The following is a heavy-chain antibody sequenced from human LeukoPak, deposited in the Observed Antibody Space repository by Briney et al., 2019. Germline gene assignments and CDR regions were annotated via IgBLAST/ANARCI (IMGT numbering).Heavy chain of an antibody. D-gene: IGHD3-10*01. J-gene: IGHJ5*01. V-gene: IGHV4-34*01. Sequence: SETLSLTCAVYGGSFSGYYWSWIRQPPGKGLEWIGEINHSGSTNYNPSLKSRVTISVDTSKNQFSLKLSSVNAADTAVYYCTRQPKSCTPGVFVTGKACWFDSWGQGTLVTVSS. CDR3: TRQPKSCTPGVFVTGKACWFDS. CDR1: GGSFSGYY. CDR2: INHSGST.